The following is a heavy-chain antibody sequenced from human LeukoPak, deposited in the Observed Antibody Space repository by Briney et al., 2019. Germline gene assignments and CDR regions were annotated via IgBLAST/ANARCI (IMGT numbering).Heavy chain of an antibody. CDR3: ARVAYYYGMDV. Sequence: GASVKVSCKASGCTFTGYYMHWVRHAPGQGLEWMGWINPNSGGTNYAQKFQGRVTMTRDTSISTAYMELRRLRSDDTAVYYCARVAYYYGMDVWGQGTTVTVSS. CDR1: GCTFTGYY. V-gene: IGHV1-2*02. CDR2: INPNSGGT. J-gene: IGHJ6*02.